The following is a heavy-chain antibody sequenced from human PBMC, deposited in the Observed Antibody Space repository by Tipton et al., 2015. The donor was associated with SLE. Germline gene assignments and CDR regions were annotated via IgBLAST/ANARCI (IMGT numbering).Heavy chain of an antibody. CDR3: AKFGDGSGSYSNDY. D-gene: IGHD3-10*01. Sequence: SLRLSCAASGFTFSSYSMNWVRQAPGKGLEWVSSISSSSSYIYYADSVKGRFTISRDNSKNTLYLQMNSLRAEDTAVYYCAKFGDGSGSYSNDYWGQGTLVTVSS. J-gene: IGHJ4*02. CDR1: GFTFSSYS. CDR2: ISSSSSYI. V-gene: IGHV3-21*01.